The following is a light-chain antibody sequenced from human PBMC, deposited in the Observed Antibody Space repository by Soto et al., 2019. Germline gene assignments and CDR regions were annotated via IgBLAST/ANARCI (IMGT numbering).Light chain of an antibody. J-gene: IGKJ1*01. CDR2: DAS. V-gene: IGKV3-11*01. CDR3: QQRSYWPIT. Sequence: EIVLTQSPAILSFSPGERSNRSCRASQSVSSFLAWYQQRPGQAPRLLIYDASNRATGIPAKFSGSGSGTDFTLTISSLEPEDFAVYYCQQRSYWPITFGQGTKVDIK. CDR1: QSVSSF.